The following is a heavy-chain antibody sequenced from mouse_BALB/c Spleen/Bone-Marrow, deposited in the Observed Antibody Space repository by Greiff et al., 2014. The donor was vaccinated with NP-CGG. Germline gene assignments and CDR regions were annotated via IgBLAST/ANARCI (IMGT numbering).Heavy chain of an antibody. Sequence: VQLQQSGPELEKPGASVKISCKASGYSFTAYNMNWGKQSNGKSLEWIGSIDPYYGGTSYNQKFKGKATLTVDKSSSTAYMQLKNLTSEDSAVYYCTRDDSPYWYFDVWGAGTTVTVSS. V-gene: IGHV1-39*01. CDR3: TRDDSPYWYFDV. CDR1: GYSFTAYN. CDR2: IDPYYGGT. J-gene: IGHJ1*01. D-gene: IGHD2-4*01.